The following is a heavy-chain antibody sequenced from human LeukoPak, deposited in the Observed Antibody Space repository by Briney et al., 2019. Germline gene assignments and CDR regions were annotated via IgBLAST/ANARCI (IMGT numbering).Heavy chain of an antibody. CDR3: ARGQYYYGSGSYSSFDY. V-gene: IGHV4-59*08. D-gene: IGHD3-10*01. CDR2: VYYSGST. Sequence: PSETLSLTCTVSGGSISTYYWSWIRQPPGKGLEWIGYVYYSGSTNYNPSLMSRVTISVDKSKSHFSLKLSSVTAADTAVYYCARGQYYYGSGSYSSFDYWGQGTLVTVSS. J-gene: IGHJ4*02. CDR1: GGSISTYY.